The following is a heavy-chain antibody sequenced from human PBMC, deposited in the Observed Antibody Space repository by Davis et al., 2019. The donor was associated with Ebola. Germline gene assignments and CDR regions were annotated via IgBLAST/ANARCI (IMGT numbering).Heavy chain of an antibody. Sequence: GESLKISCAASGFTFSSYSMNWVRPAPGKGPGWVSSISSSISYIYYADSVKGRFTISRDNAKNSLYLQMNSLRAEDTAVYYCAREQEGITGTYYFDYWGQGTLVTVSS. CDR1: GFTFSSYS. CDR2: ISSSISYI. CDR3: AREQEGITGTYYFDY. J-gene: IGHJ4*02. V-gene: IGHV3-21*01. D-gene: IGHD1-20*01.